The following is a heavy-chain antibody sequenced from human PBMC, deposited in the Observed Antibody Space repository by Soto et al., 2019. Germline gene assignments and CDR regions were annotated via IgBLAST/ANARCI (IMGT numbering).Heavy chain of an antibody. V-gene: IGHV1-8*01. D-gene: IGHD3-22*01. CDR3: ASAIRSSGYYYAFDY. Sequence: ASVKVSCKASGYTFTSYDINWVRQATGQGLEWMGWMNPNSGNTGYAQKFQGRVTMTRDTSISTAYMELSSLRSEDTAVYYCASAIRSSGYYYAFDYWGQGTLVTVSS. J-gene: IGHJ4*02. CDR2: MNPNSGNT. CDR1: GYTFTSYD.